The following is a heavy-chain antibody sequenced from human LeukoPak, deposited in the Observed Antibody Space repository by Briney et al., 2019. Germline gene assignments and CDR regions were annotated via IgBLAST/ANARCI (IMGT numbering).Heavy chain of an antibody. D-gene: IGHD5-18*01. CDR2: ISYDGSNK. CDR3: AKDGSYGYALDY. Sequence: PGRSLRLSCAASGFTFSSYGMHWVRQAPGKGLEWVAVISYDGSNKYYADSVKGRFTISRDNSKNTLYLQMNSLRAEDTAVYYCAKDGSYGYALDYWGQGTLVTVSS. CDR1: GFTFSSYG. V-gene: IGHV3-30*18. J-gene: IGHJ4*02.